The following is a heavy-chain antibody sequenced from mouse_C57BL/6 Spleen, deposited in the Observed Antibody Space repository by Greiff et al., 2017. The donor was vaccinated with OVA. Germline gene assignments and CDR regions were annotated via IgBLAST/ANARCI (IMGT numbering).Heavy chain of an antibody. V-gene: IGHV1-50*01. D-gene: IGHD2-5*01. CDR1: GYTFTSYW. J-gene: IGHJ4*01. Sequence: QVQLQQPGAELVKPGASVKLSCKASGYTFTSYWMQWVKQRPGQGLEWIGELDPSDSYTNYNQKFKGKATLTVDTSSSTAYMQLSSLTSEDSAVYYCARHYSNYRWAMDYWGQGTSVTVSS. CDR2: LDPSDSYT. CDR3: ARHYSNYRWAMDY.